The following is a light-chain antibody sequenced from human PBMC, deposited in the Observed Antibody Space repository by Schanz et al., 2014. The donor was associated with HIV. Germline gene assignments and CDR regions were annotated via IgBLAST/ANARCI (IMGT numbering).Light chain of an antibody. CDR3: SSYAGSNTWV. J-gene: IGLJ3*02. CDR2: DVS. Sequence: QSALTQPASVSGSPGQSITISCTGTSSDVGGYNYVSWYQQHPGKAPKLMIYDVSNRPSGVSIRFSGSKSGNTATLTISGLQAEDEADYYCSSYAGSNTWVFGGGTKLTVL. CDR1: SSDVGGYNY. V-gene: IGLV2-14*01.